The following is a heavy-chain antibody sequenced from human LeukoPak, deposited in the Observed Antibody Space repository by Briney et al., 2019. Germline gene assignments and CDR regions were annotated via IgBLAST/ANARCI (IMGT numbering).Heavy chain of an antibody. Sequence: GGSLRLSCTASGLTFGVYLMSWFRQPPGKGLEWIGFISGGTTEYAASVKGRFTISRDDSTSIAYLQMNSLTTEDTAVYYCSRGSGWLSVYWGQGTLVTVSS. D-gene: IGHD6-19*01. V-gene: IGHV3-49*03. J-gene: IGHJ4*02. CDR2: ISGGTT. CDR1: GLTFGVYL. CDR3: SRGSGWLSVY.